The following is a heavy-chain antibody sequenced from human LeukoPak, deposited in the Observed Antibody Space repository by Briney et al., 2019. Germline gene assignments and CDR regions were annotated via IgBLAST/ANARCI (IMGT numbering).Heavy chain of an antibody. J-gene: IGHJ4*02. CDR3: ARVRSRLGAFDY. CDR1: GFTFSSYA. CDR2: ISYDGSNK. Sequence: PGGSLRLSCAASGFTFSSYAMHWVRQAPGKGLEWVAVISYDGSNKYYADSVKGRFTISRDNSKNTLYLQMNSLRAEDTAVYYCARVRSRLGAFDYWGQGTLVTVSS. V-gene: IGHV3-30-3*01. D-gene: IGHD3-3*01.